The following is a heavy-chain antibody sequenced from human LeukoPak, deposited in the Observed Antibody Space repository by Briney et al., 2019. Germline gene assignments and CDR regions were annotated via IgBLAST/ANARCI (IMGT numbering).Heavy chain of an antibody. CDR3: AKVVVVPAATTKTYYFDY. J-gene: IGHJ4*02. CDR2: ISGSGGSP. V-gene: IGHV3-23*01. D-gene: IGHD2-2*01. CDR1: GFTFSSYT. Sequence: GGSLRLSCAASGFTFSSYTITWVRQAPGKGLEWVSTISGSGGSPYYADSVKGRFTISRDNSKNTLYLQMNSLRAEDTAVYYCAKVVVVPAATTKTYYFDYRGQGTLVTVSS.